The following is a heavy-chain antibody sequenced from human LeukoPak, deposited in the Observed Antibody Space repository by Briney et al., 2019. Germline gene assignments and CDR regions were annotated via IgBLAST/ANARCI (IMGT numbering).Heavy chain of an antibody. CDR1: GFTFDDYG. CDR2: INWNGGST. D-gene: IGHD1-7*01. Sequence: GGSLRLSCAASGFTFDDYGMTWVRQAPGKGLEWVSGINWNGGSTGYADSVKGRFTISRDDAKNSLYLQMNSLRAEDTALYYCARAGLYNWNYEGTTYFDFWGQGTLVTVSA. J-gene: IGHJ4*02. V-gene: IGHV3-20*04. CDR3: ARAGLYNWNYEGTTYFDF.